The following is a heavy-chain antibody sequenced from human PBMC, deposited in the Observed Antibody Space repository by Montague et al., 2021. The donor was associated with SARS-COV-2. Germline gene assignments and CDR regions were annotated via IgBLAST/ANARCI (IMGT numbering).Heavy chain of an antibody. D-gene: IGHD1-26*01. Sequence: CAISGDSVASNRPAWNWLTQSPSQGPKWLAGIYYRYKWYNEYAVSVKSRINIIPDTSKNHLSLQVNSVTPEDTAVYYCSREEEWERQGPRHSSFYFAMDVWGQGTSVTVSS. CDR1: GDSVASNRPA. V-gene: IGHV6-1*01. J-gene: IGHJ6*02. CDR3: SREEEWERQGPRHSSFYFAMDV. CDR2: IYYRYKWYN.